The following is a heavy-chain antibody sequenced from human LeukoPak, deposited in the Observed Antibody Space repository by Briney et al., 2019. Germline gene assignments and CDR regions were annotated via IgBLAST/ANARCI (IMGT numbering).Heavy chain of an antibody. CDR3: ARDSKTSSLADP. D-gene: IGHD2-2*01. CDR2: INPSGGSA. J-gene: IGHJ5*02. CDR1: GYTFTSYY. V-gene: IGHV1-46*01. Sequence: ASVKVSCKASGYTFTSYYIHWVRQAPGQGLEWMGIINPSGGSASYAQKFEGRVTMTRDTSTSTVYMELSSLRAEDTAVYHCARDSKTSSLADPWGQGTLVTVSS.